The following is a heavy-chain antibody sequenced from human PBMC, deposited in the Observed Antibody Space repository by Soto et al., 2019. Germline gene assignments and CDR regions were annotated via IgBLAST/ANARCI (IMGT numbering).Heavy chain of an antibody. Sequence: QVQLQESGPGLVKPSETLSLTCTVSGGSISSYYWSWIRQPPGKGLELIGYIYYSGSTNYNPSLRSRVTISVDTSKNQFSLKLSSVTAADTVVYYCARRYGYSFDYWGQGTLVTVSS. CDR2: IYYSGST. D-gene: IGHD1-1*01. CDR1: GGSISSYY. J-gene: IGHJ4*02. CDR3: ARRYGYSFDY. V-gene: IGHV4-59*08.